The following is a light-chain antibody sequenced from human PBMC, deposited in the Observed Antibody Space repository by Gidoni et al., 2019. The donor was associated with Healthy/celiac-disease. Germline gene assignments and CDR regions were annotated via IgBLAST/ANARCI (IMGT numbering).Light chain of an antibody. J-gene: IGLJ3*02. CDR2: KDS. CDR1: ALPKQY. Sequence: YELTQPPSVSVSPGQTARITCSGDALPKQYAYWYQQKPGQAPVLVIYKDSERPSGIPERFSGSSSGTTVTLTISGVQAEDEADYYCQSADSSGTPDWVFGGGTKLTVL. V-gene: IGLV3-25*03. CDR3: QSADSSGTPDWV.